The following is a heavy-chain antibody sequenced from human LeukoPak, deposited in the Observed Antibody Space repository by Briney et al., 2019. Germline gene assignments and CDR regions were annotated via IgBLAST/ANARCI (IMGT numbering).Heavy chain of an antibody. D-gene: IGHD2-21*02. CDR1: EFTFSSYS. CDR2: ISSSSSYI. V-gene: IGHV3-21*01. Sequence: GGSLRLSCAASEFTFSSYSMNWVRQAPGKGLEWVSSISSSSSYIYYADSVKGRFTISRDNAKNSLYLQMNSLRAEDTAVYYCASLWGSVVTTKHYYYYYGMDVWGQGTTVTVSS. CDR3: ASLWGSVVTTKHYYYYYGMDV. J-gene: IGHJ6*02.